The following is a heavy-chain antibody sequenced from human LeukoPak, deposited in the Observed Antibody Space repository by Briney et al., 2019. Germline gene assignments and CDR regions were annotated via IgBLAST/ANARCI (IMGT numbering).Heavy chain of an antibody. D-gene: IGHD3/OR15-3a*01. CDR2: VSYDGTSI. CDR1: GFTFTSYG. CDR3: AKARLPRHGLGNFYFDY. V-gene: IGHV3-30*18. J-gene: IGHJ4*02. Sequence: PGGSLRLSCAASGFTFTSYGMHWVRQAPGKGLEWVAVVSYDGTSIYYADSVKGRFTISRDNSKNTLYLQMNSLIREDTAVYYCAKARLPRHGLGNFYFDYWGQGILVTVSS.